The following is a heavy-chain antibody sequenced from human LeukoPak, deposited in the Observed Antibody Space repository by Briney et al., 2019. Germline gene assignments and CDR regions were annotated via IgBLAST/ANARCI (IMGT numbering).Heavy chain of an antibody. V-gene: IGHV4-59*08. D-gene: IGHD5-18*01. J-gene: IGHJ4*02. CDR1: GGSISSYY. CDR2: IYYSGST. CDR3: ARGDTAVVLFDY. Sequence: SETLSLTCTVSGGSISSYYWSWIRQPPGKGLEWIGYIYYSGSTNYNPSLKSRVTISVDTSKNQFSLKLSSVTAADTAVYYCARGDTAVVLFDYWGQGTLVTVSS.